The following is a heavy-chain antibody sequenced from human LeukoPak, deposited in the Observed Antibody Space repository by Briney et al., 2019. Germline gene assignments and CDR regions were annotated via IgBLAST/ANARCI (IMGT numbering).Heavy chain of an antibody. CDR2: FDPEDGET. Sequence: ASVKVSCKVSGYTLTELCMHWVRQAPGKGLEWMGGFDPEDGETIYAQKFQGRVTMTEDTSTDTAYMELSSLRSEDTAVYYCAVGYCSSTSCLNNWFDPWGQGTLVTVSS. CDR3: AVGYCSSTSCLNNWFDP. D-gene: IGHD2-2*01. J-gene: IGHJ5*02. V-gene: IGHV1-24*01. CDR1: GYTLTELC.